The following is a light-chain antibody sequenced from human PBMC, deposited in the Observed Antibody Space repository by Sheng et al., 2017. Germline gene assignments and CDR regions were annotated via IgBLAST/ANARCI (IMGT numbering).Light chain of an antibody. V-gene: IGKV3D-20*02. CDR2: GSS. CDR1: PIVTSSC. CDR3: QQCSTWPPT. J-gene: IGKJ3*01. Sequence: DIVLTQSPGTLSLSPGERATLSCRASPIVTSSCFACSQHKPGQAPRLLISGSSNRATAIPDRFSGSESGTDFTLTINSLEPEDFAVYYCQQCSTWPPTFGPGTKVEIK.